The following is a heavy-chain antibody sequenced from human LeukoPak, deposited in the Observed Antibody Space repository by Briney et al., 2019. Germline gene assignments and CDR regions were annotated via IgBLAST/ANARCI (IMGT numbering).Heavy chain of an antibody. D-gene: IGHD1-1*01. Sequence: GGSLRLSCAASGFTFSSYSMNWVRQAPGKGLEWVSSISSSSSYIYYADSVKGRFTISRDNAKNSLYLQMNSLRAEDTAVYYCTRHGNEKLVDYWGQGTLVTVSS. CDR3: TRHGNEKLVDY. V-gene: IGHV3-21*01. CDR2: ISSSSSYI. J-gene: IGHJ4*02. CDR1: GFTFSSYS.